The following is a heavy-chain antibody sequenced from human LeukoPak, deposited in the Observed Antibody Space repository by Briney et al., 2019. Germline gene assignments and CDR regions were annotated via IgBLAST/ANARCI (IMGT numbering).Heavy chain of an antibody. CDR3: ATAATSLVVPAAIVTYFQH. CDR2: FDPEDGDT. V-gene: IGHV1-24*01. J-gene: IGHJ1*01. D-gene: IGHD2-2*02. CDR1: GYTLTELS. Sequence: GASVKVSCKVSGYTLTELSMHWVRQAPGKGLEWMGGFDPEDGDTIYAQKFQGRVTMTEDTSTDTAYMELSSLRSEDTAVYYCATAATSLVVPAAIVTYFQHWGQGTLVTVSS.